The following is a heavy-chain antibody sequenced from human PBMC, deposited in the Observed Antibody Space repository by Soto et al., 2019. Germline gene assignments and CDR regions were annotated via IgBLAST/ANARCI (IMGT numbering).Heavy chain of an antibody. CDR2: INDDGIST. V-gene: IGHV3-74*01. Sequence: EVQLVESGGGLVQPGGSLRLSCAASGFTFSMYWMHWVRQVPGKGPEWVSRINDDGISTNYADSVKGRFTSSRDNAKNTLYLQMNALRVEYTAVYYCTRGPRSTSTGTGAFWGQGTLVTVSS. CDR3: TRGPRSTSTGTGAF. CDR1: GFTFSMYW. J-gene: IGHJ4*02. D-gene: IGHD1-1*01.